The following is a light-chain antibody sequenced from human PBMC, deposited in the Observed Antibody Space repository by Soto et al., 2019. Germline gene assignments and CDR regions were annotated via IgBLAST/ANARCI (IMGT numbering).Light chain of an antibody. Sequence: EIVMTQTPATLSVSPGERATLSCRASQSVSSNLAWYQQKPGQAPRLLIYGASTRATGIPARFSGSGSGTDITRTISSLQTEDFAVYYCQQYNNWPITFGQGTRLEIK. CDR2: GAS. CDR3: QQYNNWPIT. CDR1: QSVSSN. V-gene: IGKV3D-15*01. J-gene: IGKJ5*01.